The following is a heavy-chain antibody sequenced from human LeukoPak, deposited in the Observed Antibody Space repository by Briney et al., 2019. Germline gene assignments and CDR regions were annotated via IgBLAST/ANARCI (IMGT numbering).Heavy chain of an antibody. CDR3: ARDRAVTSSGHPYDY. J-gene: IGHJ4*02. Sequence: ATVTVFCKASGYTFTSYGISWVRQAPGQGLEWMGWISAYNGNTNYAQKLQGRVTMTTETSTSTAYMELRSLRSDDTAVYYCARDRAVTSSGHPYDYWGQGTLVTVSS. D-gene: IGHD4-11*01. CDR2: ISAYNGNT. V-gene: IGHV1-18*01. CDR1: GYTFTSYG.